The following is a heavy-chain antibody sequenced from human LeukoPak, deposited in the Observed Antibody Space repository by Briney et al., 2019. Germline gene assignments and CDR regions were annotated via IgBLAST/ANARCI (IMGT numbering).Heavy chain of an antibody. Sequence: GGSLRLSCAASGFTFSYCWMSWVRQAPGKGLEWVGNIKQDGSEKNYVDSVKGRFTISRDNAKNSLYLQMNSLRAEDTAVYYCARPPPRRDGSGWNYFDYWGQGTLVTVSS. V-gene: IGHV3-7*04. CDR2: IKQDGSEK. CDR3: ARPPPRRDGSGWNYFDY. D-gene: IGHD6-19*01. CDR1: GFTFSYCW. J-gene: IGHJ4*02.